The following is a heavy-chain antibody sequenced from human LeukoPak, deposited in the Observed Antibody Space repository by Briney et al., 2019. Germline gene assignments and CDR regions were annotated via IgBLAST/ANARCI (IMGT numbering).Heavy chain of an antibody. Sequence: GGSLRLSCAASGFTFSNAWMSWVRQAPGKGLEWVGRIKSKTDGGTTDYAAPVKGRFTISRDDSKNTLYLQMNSLKTEDTAVYYCTTEGWFGSPYYYGMDVWGKGTTVTVSS. CDR3: TTEGWFGSPYYYGMDV. CDR2: IKSKTDGGTT. J-gene: IGHJ6*04. V-gene: IGHV3-15*01. D-gene: IGHD3-10*01. CDR1: GFTFSNAW.